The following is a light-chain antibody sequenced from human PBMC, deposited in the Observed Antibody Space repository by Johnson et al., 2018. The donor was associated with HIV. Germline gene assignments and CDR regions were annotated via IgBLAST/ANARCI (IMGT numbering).Light chain of an antibody. V-gene: IGLV1-51*02. CDR3: GTWDRSLSAGGV. CDR1: SSNIGNNY. Sequence: QSVLTQPPSVSAAPGQKVTISCSGSSSNIGNNYVSWYQQLPGTAPKLLIYENTKRPSGIPDRFSGSKSGTSATLGITGLQTGDEAESYCGTWDRSLSAGGVCGTGTKVTVL. J-gene: IGLJ1*01. CDR2: ENT.